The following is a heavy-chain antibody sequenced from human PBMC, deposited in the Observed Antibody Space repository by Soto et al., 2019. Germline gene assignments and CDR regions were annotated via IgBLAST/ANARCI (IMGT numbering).Heavy chain of an antibody. D-gene: IGHD3-10*01. CDR2: IYYSGST. CDR3: AMLRITMVRGVINWFDP. V-gene: IGHV4-59*01. CDR1: GGSISSYY. J-gene: IGHJ5*02. Sequence: SETLSLTCTVSGGSISSYYWSWIRQPPGKGLEWIGYIYYSGSTNYNPSLKSRVTISVDTSKNQFSLKLSSVTAADTAVYYGAMLRITMVRGVINWFDPWGQGTLVTVSS.